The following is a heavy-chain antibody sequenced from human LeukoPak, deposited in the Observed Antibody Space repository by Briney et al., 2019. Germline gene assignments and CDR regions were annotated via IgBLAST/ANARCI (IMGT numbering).Heavy chain of an antibody. CDR3: ARRAWRWDFWSGYRGAFDI. J-gene: IGHJ3*02. D-gene: IGHD3-3*01. Sequence: SGPTLVNPTQTLTLTCTFSGFSLSTSAVGVGWIRQPPGKALERLALIYWNDDKRYSPSLKSRLTITKDTSKNPVVLTMTNMDPVDTATYCCARRAWRWDFWSGYRGAFDIWGQGTMVTVSS. V-gene: IGHV2-5*01. CDR1: GFSLSTSAVG. CDR2: IYWNDDK.